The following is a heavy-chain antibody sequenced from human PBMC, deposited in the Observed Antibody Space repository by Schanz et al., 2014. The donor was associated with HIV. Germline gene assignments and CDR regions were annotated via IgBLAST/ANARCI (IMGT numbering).Heavy chain of an antibody. CDR3: AKETEQLRYLGYFDY. Sequence: EVQLMESGGGLVQPGRSLRLSCAASGFSLEDYAMHWVRQAPGKGLEWVSGISWNRGRLGYGDAVKGRFTISRDNAKNSLYLQMNSLRAEDTALYYCAKETEQLRYLGYFDYWGQGTLVTVSS. CDR1: GFSLEDYA. J-gene: IGHJ4*02. D-gene: IGHD3-9*01. CDR2: ISWNRGRL. V-gene: IGHV3-9*01.